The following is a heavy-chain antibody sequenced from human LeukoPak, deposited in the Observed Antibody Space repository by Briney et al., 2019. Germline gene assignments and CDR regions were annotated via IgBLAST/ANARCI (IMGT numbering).Heavy chain of an antibody. CDR1: GGSISSYY. CDR2: IYYSGST. V-gene: IGHV4-59*01. J-gene: IGHJ4*02. Sequence: SETLSLTCTISGGSISSYYWSWIRQPPGKRMEWIGYIYYSGSTNYNPSLQSRVTISVDTSKNQFSLKLSSVTAADTAVYYCAREVAGIQLFDYWGQGTLVTVSS. D-gene: IGHD5-18*01. CDR3: AREVAGIQLFDY.